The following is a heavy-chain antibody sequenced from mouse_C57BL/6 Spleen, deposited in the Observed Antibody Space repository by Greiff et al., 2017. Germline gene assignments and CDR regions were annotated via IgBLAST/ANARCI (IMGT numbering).Heavy chain of an antibody. V-gene: IGHV1-54*01. CDR1: GYAFTNYL. D-gene: IGHD6-5*01. CDR2: INPGSGGT. CDR3: ARAYPGDYFDY. J-gene: IGHJ2*01. Sequence: QVQLQQSGAELVRPGTSVKVSCKASGYAFTNYLIEWVKQRPGQGLEWIGVINPGSGGTNYNEKFKGKATLTADKSSSTAYMQLSSLTSEDSAVYFCARAYPGDYFDYGGQGTTLTVSS.